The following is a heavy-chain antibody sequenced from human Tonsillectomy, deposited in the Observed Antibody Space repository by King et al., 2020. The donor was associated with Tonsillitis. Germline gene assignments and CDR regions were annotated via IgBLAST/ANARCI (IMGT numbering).Heavy chain of an antibody. CDR2: IYYSGST. V-gene: IGHV4-39*01. CDR1: GGSISSSSYY. CDR3: ARGGLLGSWSPTSFDY. J-gene: IGHJ4*02. D-gene: IGHD6-13*01. Sequence: QLQESGPGLVKPSETLSLTCTVSGGSISSSSYYWGWIRQPPGKGLEWIGSIYYSGSTYYNPSLKSRVTISVDTSKNQFSLKLSSVTAADTAVYYCARGGLLGSWSPTSFDYWGQGTLVTVSS.